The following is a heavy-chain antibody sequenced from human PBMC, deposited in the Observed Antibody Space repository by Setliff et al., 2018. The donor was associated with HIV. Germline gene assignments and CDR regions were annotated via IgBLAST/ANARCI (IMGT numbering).Heavy chain of an antibody. V-gene: IGHV4-39*07. CDR3: TRGDYDIVTGSATGSDS. CDR1: GGSISSSSYY. CDR2: IYHSGIT. D-gene: IGHD3-9*01. J-gene: IGHJ4*02. Sequence: PSETLSLTCTVSGGSISSSSYYWGWVRQPPGKGLEWIGTIYHSGITQYNPTLKGRVTMSVDSSKNQCYMKLSSVTAADTAVYYCTRGDYDIVTGSATGSDSWGQGMLVTVSS.